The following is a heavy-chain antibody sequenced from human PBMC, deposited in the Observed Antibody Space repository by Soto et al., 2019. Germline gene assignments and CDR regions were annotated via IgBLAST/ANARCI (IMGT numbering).Heavy chain of an antibody. Sequence: GGSLRLSCAASGFTFSSYSMSWVRQAPGTGLEWVSAISGSGGSTYYADSVKGRFTISRDNSKNTLYLQMNSLRAEDTAVYYCAKTMVRAYYYMDVWGKGTTVTVSS. J-gene: IGHJ6*03. CDR3: AKTMVRAYYYMDV. CDR1: GFTFSSYS. D-gene: IGHD3-10*01. V-gene: IGHV3-23*01. CDR2: ISGSGGST.